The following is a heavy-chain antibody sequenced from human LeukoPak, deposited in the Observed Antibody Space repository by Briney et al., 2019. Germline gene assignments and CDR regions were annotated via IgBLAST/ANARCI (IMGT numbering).Heavy chain of an antibody. J-gene: IGHJ4*02. CDR3: AKGSYYDSSGSFYFDF. V-gene: IGHV3-21*01. Sequence: GGSLRLSCAASGFTFSTYSMNWVRQARGKGLEWVSSISSSSSYIYYADSVKGRFTISRDNAKNSLYLQMNSLRAEDTAVYYCAKGSYYDSSGSFYFDFWGQGTLVTVSS. CDR1: GFTFSTYS. D-gene: IGHD3-22*01. CDR2: ISSSSSYI.